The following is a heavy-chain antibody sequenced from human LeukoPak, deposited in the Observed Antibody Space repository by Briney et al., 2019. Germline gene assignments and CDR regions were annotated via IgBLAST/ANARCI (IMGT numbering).Heavy chain of an antibody. J-gene: IGHJ6*03. CDR2: IIPIFGTA. CDR3: ARGPFKGYCGGDCYALRYYYNYMDV. V-gene: IGHV1-69*05. Sequence: SVKVSCKASGGTFSSYAISWVRQAPGQGLEWMGGIIPIFGTANYAQKFQGRVTITTDESTSTAYMELSSLRSEDTAVYYCARGPFKGYCGGDCYALRYYYNYMDVWGKGTTVTVSS. D-gene: IGHD2-21*02. CDR1: GGTFSSYA.